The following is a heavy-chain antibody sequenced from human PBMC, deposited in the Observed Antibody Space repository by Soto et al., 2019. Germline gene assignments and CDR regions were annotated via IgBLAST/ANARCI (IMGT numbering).Heavy chain of an antibody. CDR1: GFTFSSYG. Sequence: QVQLVESGGGVVQPGRSLRLSCAASGFTFSSYGMHWVRQAPGKGLEWVAVIWSDGSNKYYADSVKGRFTISRDNSKNTLYLQMNSLRAEDTAVYYCARDLYYYDRGAGAFDIWGQGTMVTVSS. D-gene: IGHD3-22*01. CDR2: IWSDGSNK. J-gene: IGHJ3*02. V-gene: IGHV3-33*01. CDR3: ARDLYYYDRGAGAFDI.